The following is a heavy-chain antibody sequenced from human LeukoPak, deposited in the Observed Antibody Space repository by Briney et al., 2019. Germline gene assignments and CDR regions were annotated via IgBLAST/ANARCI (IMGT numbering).Heavy chain of an antibody. Sequence: GGSLRLSCAASGFTFSSYSMNWVRQAPGKGLEWVSSISSSSSYIYYADSVKGRFTIYRDNAKNSLYLQMNSLRAEDTAVYYCARGPLAAAGDYWGQGTLVTVSS. CDR2: ISSSSSYI. V-gene: IGHV3-21*01. J-gene: IGHJ4*02. D-gene: IGHD6-13*01. CDR3: ARGPLAAAGDY. CDR1: GFTFSSYS.